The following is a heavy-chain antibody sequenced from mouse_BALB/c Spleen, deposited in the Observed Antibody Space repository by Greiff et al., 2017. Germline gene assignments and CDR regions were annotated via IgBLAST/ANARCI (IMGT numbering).Heavy chain of an antibody. CDR2: IYPGNGDT. CDR1: GYTFTSYN. CDR3: ARWDDYDAWFAY. J-gene: IGHJ3*01. V-gene: IGHV1-12*01. Sequence: QVQLKQPGAELVKPGASVKMSCKASGYTFTSYNMHWVKQTPGQGLEWIGAIYPGNGDTSYNQKFKGKATLTADKSSSTAYMQLSSLTSEDSAVYYCARWDDYDAWFAYWGQGTLVTVSA. D-gene: IGHD2-4*01.